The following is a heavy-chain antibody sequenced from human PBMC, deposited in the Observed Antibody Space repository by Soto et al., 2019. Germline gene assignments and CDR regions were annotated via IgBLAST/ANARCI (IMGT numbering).Heavy chain of an antibody. CDR2: IYPDSGGT. CDR1: GYTFSGFY. J-gene: IGHJ6*02. V-gene: IGHV1-2*02. Sequence: QVQLVQSGAEVKKPGASVKVSCRTSGYTFSGFYIHWVRQAPGQGLESMGWIYPDSGGTDYAQKFQGRVIMTTDTSTSTAYMELRSLRSDDTAVYYCVRDRDSDTWPSRDVWGQGTTVTVSS. CDR3: VRDRDSDTWPSRDV. D-gene: IGHD1-26*01.